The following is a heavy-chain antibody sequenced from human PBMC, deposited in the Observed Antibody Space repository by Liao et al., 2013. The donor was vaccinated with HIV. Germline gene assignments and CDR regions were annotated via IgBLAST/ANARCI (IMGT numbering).Heavy chain of an antibody. V-gene: IGHV4-61*02. CDR3: ARDGGXLLSWCWFDP. Sequence: QVQLQESGPGLVKPSQTLSLTCTVSGGSISSGSYYWSWIRQPAGKGLEWIGRIYTSGSTNYNPSLKSRVTISVDTSKNQFSLKLSSVTAADTAVYYCARDGGXLLSWCWFDPWARDPGHRLL. J-gene: IGHJ5*02. D-gene: IGHD1-26*01. CDR2: IYTSGST. CDR1: GGSISSGSYY.